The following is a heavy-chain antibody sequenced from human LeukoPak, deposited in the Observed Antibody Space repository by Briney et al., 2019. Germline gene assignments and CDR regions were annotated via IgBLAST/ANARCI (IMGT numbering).Heavy chain of an antibody. D-gene: IGHD2-15*01. CDR2: IYYSGST. CDR3: ARDGHATYYYYGMDV. J-gene: IGHJ6*02. V-gene: IGHV4-59*01. Sequence: SETLSLTCTVSGGSISSYYWSWIRQPPGKGLEWIGYIYYSGSTNYNPSLKSRVTISVDTSKNQFSPKLSSVTAADTAVYYCARDGHATYYYYGMDVWGQGTTVTVSS. CDR1: GGSISSYY.